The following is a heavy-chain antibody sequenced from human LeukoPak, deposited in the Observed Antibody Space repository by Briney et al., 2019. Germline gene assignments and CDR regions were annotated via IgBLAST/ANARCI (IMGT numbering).Heavy chain of an antibody. CDR2: ITSSGNTM. Sequence: GGSLRLSCAASGFTFSSYEMNWVCQAPGKGLEWVSFITSSGNTMYYADSVKGRFTISRDNAKNSLYLQMNSLRADDTAVYYCARLRSKYWFDPWGQGTLVTVSS. CDR1: GFTFSSYE. CDR3: ARLRSKYWFDP. V-gene: IGHV3-48*03. D-gene: IGHD4-11*01. J-gene: IGHJ5*02.